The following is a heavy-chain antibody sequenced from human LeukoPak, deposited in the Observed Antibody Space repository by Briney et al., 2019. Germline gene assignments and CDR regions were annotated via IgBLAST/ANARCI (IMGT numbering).Heavy chain of an antibody. CDR1: GYTFTNYD. CDR2: MNSNSGNT. CDR3: ARGGYSGYDFGGVGLDP. J-gene: IGHJ5*02. Sequence: GASVKVSCKASGYTFTNYDINWVRQAPGEGPEWMGWMNSNSGNTGYAQKFQGRVAMTGNTAISTAYMELSSLKSEDTAVYYCARGGYSGYDFGGVGLDPWGQGTLVTVSS. V-gene: IGHV1-8*01. D-gene: IGHD5-12*01.